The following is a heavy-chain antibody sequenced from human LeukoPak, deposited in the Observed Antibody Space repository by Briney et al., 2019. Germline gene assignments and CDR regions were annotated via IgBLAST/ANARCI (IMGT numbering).Heavy chain of an antibody. CDR3: ARESRALEPVDY. V-gene: IGHV1-69*04. D-gene: IGHD1-1*01. CDR2: IIPILGIA. J-gene: IGHJ4*02. CDR1: GGTFSSYT. Sequence: GASVKVSCKASGGTFSSYTISWVRQAPGQGLEWMGRIIPILGIANYAQKFQGRVTITAEKSTSTAYMELSSLRSEDTAVYYCARESRALEPVDYWGQGTLVTVSS.